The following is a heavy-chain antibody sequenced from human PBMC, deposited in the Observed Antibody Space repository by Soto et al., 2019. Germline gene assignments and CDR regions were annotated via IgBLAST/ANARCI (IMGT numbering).Heavy chain of an antibody. J-gene: IGHJ6*03. CDR1: GYTFTSYD. V-gene: IGHV1-8*01. CDR2: MNPNSGNT. CDR3: ARGSGYCSGGSCPPFYYYYYMDV. D-gene: IGHD2-15*01. Sequence: GASVKVSCKASGYTFTSYDINWVRQATGQGLEWTGWMNPNSGNTGYAQKFQGRVTMTRNTSISTAYMELSSLRSEDTAVYYCARGSGYCSGGSCPPFYYYYYMDVRGKGTTVTVSS.